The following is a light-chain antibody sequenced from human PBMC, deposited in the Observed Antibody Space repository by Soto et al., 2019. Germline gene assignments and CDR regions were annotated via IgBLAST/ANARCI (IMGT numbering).Light chain of an antibody. Sequence: EIVLTQSPGTLSLSPGERATLSCRASQSVSDNYLAWYQQKPGQAPRLLIYGAFTRATGIPDRFSGSGSGTDFSLTISKLEPEDFAVYYCQQYGSSPPWTLGQGTTVEIK. CDR1: QSVSDNY. CDR3: QQYGSSPPWT. V-gene: IGKV3-20*01. J-gene: IGKJ1*01. CDR2: GAF.